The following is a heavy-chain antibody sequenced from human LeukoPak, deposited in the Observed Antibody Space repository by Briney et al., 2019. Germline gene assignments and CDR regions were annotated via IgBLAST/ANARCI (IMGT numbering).Heavy chain of an antibody. CDR2: IRYDGTNK. D-gene: IGHD4-17*01. V-gene: IGHV3-30*02. Sequence: GGSLRLSCAASGLTFSRYGMHWARQAPGRGLEWVAFIRYDGTNKHYADSVKGRFTISRDNSKHTLYLQMNSLRAEDTAVYYCARYGNAFDYWGQGTLVTISS. J-gene: IGHJ4*02. CDR3: ARYGNAFDY. CDR1: GLTFSRYG.